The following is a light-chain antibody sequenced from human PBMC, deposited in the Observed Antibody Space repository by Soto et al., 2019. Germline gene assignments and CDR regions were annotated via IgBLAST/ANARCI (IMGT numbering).Light chain of an antibody. V-gene: IGKV1-5*03. CDR3: QQYNSYSAT. CDR1: QSISSW. CDR2: KAS. Sequence: DIQMTQCPSTLSASVGDRVTITCRASQSISSWLAWYQQKPGKAPKLLIYKASSLESGVPSRFSGSGSGTEFTLTISSLQPDDFATYYCQQYNSYSATFGQGTKVEIK. J-gene: IGKJ1*01.